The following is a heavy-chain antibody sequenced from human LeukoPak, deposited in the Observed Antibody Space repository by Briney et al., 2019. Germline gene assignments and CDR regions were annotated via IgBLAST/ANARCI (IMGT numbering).Heavy chain of an antibody. CDR1: GYTFTGYY. CDR2: INPNSGGT. V-gene: IGHV1-2*02. Sequence: ASVKVSCKASGYTFTGYYMHWVRQAPGQGLEWMGWINPNSGGTNYAQKFQGRVTMTRDTSISTAYMELSRLRSDDTAVYYCASSRYYYGSGSYLEEPWFDPWGQGTLVTVSS. D-gene: IGHD3-10*01. CDR3: ASSRYYYGSGSYLEEPWFDP. J-gene: IGHJ5*02.